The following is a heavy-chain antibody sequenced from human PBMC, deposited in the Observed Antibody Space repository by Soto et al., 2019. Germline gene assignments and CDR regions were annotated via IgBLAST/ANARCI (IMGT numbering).Heavy chain of an antibody. CDR1: GFTFSSYE. CDR2: ISSSGSTI. V-gene: IGHV3-48*03. D-gene: IGHD1-26*01. CDR3: ARLTVGATPTDY. Sequence: EVQLVESGGGLVQPGGSLRLSCAASGFTFSSYEMNWVRQAPGKGLEWVSYISSSGSTIYYADSVKGRFTISRDNPKNSLYLQMNSLRAEDTAVYYCARLTVGATPTDYWGQGTLVTVSS. J-gene: IGHJ4*02.